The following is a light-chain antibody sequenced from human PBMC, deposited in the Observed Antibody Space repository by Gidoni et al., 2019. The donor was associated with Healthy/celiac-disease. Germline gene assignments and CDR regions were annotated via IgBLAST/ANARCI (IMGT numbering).Light chain of an antibody. CDR1: QGISSY. V-gene: IGKV1-8*01. CDR2: AAS. J-gene: IGKJ1*01. CDR3: QXXXSXXXT. Sequence: RMTQSPSSFSASTGDRVTITCRASQGISSYLAWYQQKPGKAPKLLIYAASTLQSGVPSRXXXSGXXTDFTLTIXXXQSXXFAXXXCQXXXSXXXTFXXXTKVEIK.